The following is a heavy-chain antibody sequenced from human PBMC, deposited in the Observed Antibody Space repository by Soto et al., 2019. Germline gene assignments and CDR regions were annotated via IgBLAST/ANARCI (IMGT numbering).Heavy chain of an antibody. CDR1: SASFGKYY. CDR3: ESVTFGGVVLAH. D-gene: IGHD3-16*01. J-gene: IGHJ4*02. Sequence: SENLCLTCTVSSASFGKYYWSWIRQPPGKGLEWIGYIYFNGNTNYNPSLKRRVTISIDTSKKQISLNMTSVTDAATDVYYCESVTFGGVVLAHWGQGTLVTVS. CDR2: IYFNGNT. V-gene: IGHV4-59*01.